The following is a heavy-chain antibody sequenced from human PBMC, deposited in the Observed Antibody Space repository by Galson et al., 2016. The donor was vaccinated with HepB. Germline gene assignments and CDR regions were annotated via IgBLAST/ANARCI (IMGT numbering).Heavy chain of an antibody. CDR3: ARTHSGGTDYYYYAMDY. J-gene: IGHJ4*02. CDR1: GYIFNNFW. CDR2: IYPGDSHS. Sequence: QSGAEVKKPGESLKISCKGSGYIFNNFWVAWVRQMPGKGLEWMGIIYPGDSHSRYSPSLQGQVTISADKSINTAYLQWSSLTASDTAVYYCARTHSGGTDYYYYAMDYWGQGTLVSVSS. V-gene: IGHV5-51*01. D-gene: IGHD2-15*01.